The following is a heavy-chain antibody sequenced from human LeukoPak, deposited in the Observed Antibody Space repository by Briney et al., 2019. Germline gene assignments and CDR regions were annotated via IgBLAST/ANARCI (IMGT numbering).Heavy chain of an antibody. CDR2: INAGNGNT. CDR1: GYTFTSYA. J-gene: IGHJ4*02. CDR3: ARGDYGDHHFDY. Sequence: EASVKVSCKASGYTFTSYAMHWVRQAPGQRLEWMGWINAGNGNTKYSQEFQGRVTITRDTSASTAYMELSSLRSEDMAVYYCARGDYGDHHFDYWGQGTLVTVSS. D-gene: IGHD4-17*01. V-gene: IGHV1-3*03.